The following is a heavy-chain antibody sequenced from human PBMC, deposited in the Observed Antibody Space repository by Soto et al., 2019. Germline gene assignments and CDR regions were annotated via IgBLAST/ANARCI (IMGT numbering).Heavy chain of an antibody. CDR2: ISGDGTLT. V-gene: IGHV3-23*01. CDR1: GFNFRYYA. J-gene: IGHJ4*02. CDR3: AKRNGVTSYSDSPAVQY. Sequence: PGGSLRLSCAASGFNFRYYAMSWVRQAPGKGLEWVSAISGDGTLTEYAAAVKGRFTISRDNSRNTLYLQMYSLRAEDTAVYYCAKRNGVTSYSDSPAVQYWGQGTLLTVSP. D-gene: IGHD2-15*01.